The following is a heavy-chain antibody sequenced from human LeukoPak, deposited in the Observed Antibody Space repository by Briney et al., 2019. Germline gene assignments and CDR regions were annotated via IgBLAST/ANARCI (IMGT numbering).Heavy chain of an antibody. CDR1: GDSISSPKW. V-gene: IGHV4-4*02. D-gene: IGHD2-15*01. Sequence: PSGTLSLTCAVSGDSISSPKWWSWVRQPPGKGLEWIGEVYHSGSANYNPSAKSRVTISVDKSKNQFSLRLTSATAADTAVYYCARDLRGIVAPPRWGQGTLVSVSS. CDR3: ARDLRGIVAPPR. J-gene: IGHJ4*02. CDR2: VYHSGSA.